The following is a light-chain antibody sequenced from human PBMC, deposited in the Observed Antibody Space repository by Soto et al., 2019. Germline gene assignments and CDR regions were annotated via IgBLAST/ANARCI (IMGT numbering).Light chain of an antibody. Sequence: QSVLTQPPSASGTPGQRVTISWSGSSSNIGSNTVNWYQQLPGTAPKLLIYSYNQRPSGVPDRFSGSKSVTSASLAISGLQSEDEADYYCAAWDDSLNGYVFGTGTKLTVL. CDR1: SSNIGSNT. V-gene: IGLV1-44*01. J-gene: IGLJ1*01. CDR2: SYN. CDR3: AAWDDSLNGYV.